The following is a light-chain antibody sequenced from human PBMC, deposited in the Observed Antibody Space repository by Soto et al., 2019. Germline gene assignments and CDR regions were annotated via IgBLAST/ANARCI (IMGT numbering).Light chain of an antibody. CDR3: QQYGSSPL. Sequence: EIVLTQSPGTLSLSPGERATLSCRASQSVSSSYLAWYQQKPGQAPRLLIYGASSRATGIPDRFSGSGSGTAFTLTISRLEPDDFAVYYCQQYGSSPLFGQGTKVEIK. J-gene: IGKJ1*01. V-gene: IGKV3-20*01. CDR1: QSVSSSY. CDR2: GAS.